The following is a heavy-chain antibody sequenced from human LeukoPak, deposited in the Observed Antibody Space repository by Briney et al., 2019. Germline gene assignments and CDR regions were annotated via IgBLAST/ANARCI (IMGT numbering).Heavy chain of an antibody. CDR3: ARVGDYGDKYWFDP. Sequence: GGSLRLSCAASGLPYSSYSMHWVRQAPGKGLEWVSSISNSSSYIYYADSVKGRFPISRDNAKNSLYLQMNSLRAEDTAVYYCARVGDYGDKYWFDPWGQGTLVTVSS. CDR1: GLPYSSYS. CDR2: ISNSSSYI. D-gene: IGHD4-17*01. J-gene: IGHJ5*02. V-gene: IGHV3-21*01.